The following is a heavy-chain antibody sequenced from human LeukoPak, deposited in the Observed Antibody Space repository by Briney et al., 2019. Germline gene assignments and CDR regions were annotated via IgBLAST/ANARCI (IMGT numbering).Heavy chain of an antibody. Sequence: GGSLRLSCAASGFTFSSYAMSWVRQAPGKGLEWVSAISGSGGSTYYADSVKGRFTISRDNSKNTLYLQMNSLRAEDTAVYYCAKEQRCYYDSSLKDAFDIWGQGTMVTVSS. CDR3: AKEQRCYYDSSLKDAFDI. D-gene: IGHD3-22*01. CDR2: ISGSGGST. CDR1: GFTFSSYA. J-gene: IGHJ3*02. V-gene: IGHV3-23*01.